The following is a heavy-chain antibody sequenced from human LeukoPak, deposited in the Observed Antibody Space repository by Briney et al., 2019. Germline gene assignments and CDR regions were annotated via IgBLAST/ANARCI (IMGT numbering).Heavy chain of an antibody. V-gene: IGHV4-39*01. Sequence: SETLSLTCTVSGGSISSSGFYWGWIRQPPGTGLEWIGSIYYLGSTYYSPSLKSRVTLSVDTSKNQFSLKLSSVTAADTALYYCARSFHRYSVNGQGYFDSWGQGTLVTVSS. D-gene: IGHD5/OR15-5a*01. J-gene: IGHJ4*02. CDR1: GGSISSSGFY. CDR3: ARSFHRYSVNGQGYFDS. CDR2: IYYLGST.